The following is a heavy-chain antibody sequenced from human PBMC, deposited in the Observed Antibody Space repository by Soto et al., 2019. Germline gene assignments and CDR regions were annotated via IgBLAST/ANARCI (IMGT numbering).Heavy chain of an antibody. J-gene: IGHJ4*02. V-gene: IGHV4-34*01. CDR2: INHSGST. Sequence: QVQLQQWGAGLLKPSETLSLTCAVYGGSFSGYYWSWIRQPPGKGLEWIGEINHSGSTNYNPSLKRRVTISVDTSKNQFSLKLSSVTAADTAVYYCARGVSPSYDSSGYYQLSGYYFDYWGQGTLVTVSS. D-gene: IGHD3-22*01. CDR3: ARGVSPSYDSSGYYQLSGYYFDY. CDR1: GGSFSGYY.